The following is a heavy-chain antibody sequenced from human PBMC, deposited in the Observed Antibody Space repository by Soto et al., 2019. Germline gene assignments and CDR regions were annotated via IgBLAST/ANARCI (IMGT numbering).Heavy chain of an antibody. V-gene: IGHV4-59*01. J-gene: IGHJ4*02. D-gene: IGHD1-7*01. CDR3: AGVQRLELVVDF. Sequence: QVQLQESGPGLVKPSQTLSLSCTVSCDSITSYYWSWIRPPPGKGLEWIGYIYYSGGTSYNPSLKSRATISVDTSKKQLSLRLNSVTAAETAVYYCAGVQRLELVVDFWGQGTRVTVSS. CDR2: IYYSGGT. CDR1: CDSITSYY.